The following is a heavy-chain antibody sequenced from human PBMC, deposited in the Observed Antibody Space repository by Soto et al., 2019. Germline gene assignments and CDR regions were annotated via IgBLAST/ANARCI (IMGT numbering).Heavy chain of an antibody. CDR3: AREGILGLFDAYDL. D-gene: IGHD3-3*01. J-gene: IGHJ3*01. Sequence: QAQLVQSGAEVKKPGASVKVSCKASVFTSSGISWVRQAPGQRLEGMGWISTHNGNTIYAQKFQGRVIMTMDTSTTTVYMELRSLRPDDTAVYLCAREGILGLFDAYDLWGQGTMVTVSS. V-gene: IGHV1-18*04. CDR2: ISTHNGNT. CDR1: VFTSSG.